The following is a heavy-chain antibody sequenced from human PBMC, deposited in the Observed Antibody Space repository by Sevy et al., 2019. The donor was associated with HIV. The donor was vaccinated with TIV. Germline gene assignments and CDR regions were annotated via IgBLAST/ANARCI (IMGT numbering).Heavy chain of an antibody. CDR3: ARRYFYDSRGSTVFDY. CDR2: IYYSGSS. CDR1: GVSISSFY. Sequence: SETLSLTCTVSGVSISSFYWSWIRQPPGKGLEWIGNIYYSGSSNYNPSLKSRVTISVDTSKNQFSLKLSSVTAADTGVYYCARRYFYDSRGSTVFDYWGQGTLVTVSS. D-gene: IGHD3-22*01. V-gene: IGHV4-59*13. J-gene: IGHJ4*02.